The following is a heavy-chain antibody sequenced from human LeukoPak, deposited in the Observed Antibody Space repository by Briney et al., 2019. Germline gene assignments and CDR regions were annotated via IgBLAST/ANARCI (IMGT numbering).Heavy chain of an antibody. CDR2: IYHSGST. CDR1: GGSISSSKW. Sequence: PSGTLSLTCVVSGGSISSSKWWSWVRQPPGKGLEWIGEIYHSGSTNLNPSLVSRVTISVDKSKNQLSLKLSSVTAADTAVYYCARSSTGTAMATRFEYWGQGTLVTVSS. V-gene: IGHV4-4*02. CDR3: ARSSTGTAMATRFEY. J-gene: IGHJ4*02. D-gene: IGHD5-18*01.